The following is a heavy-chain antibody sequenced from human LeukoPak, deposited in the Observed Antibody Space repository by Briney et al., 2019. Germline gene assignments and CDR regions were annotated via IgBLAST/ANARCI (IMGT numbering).Heavy chain of an antibody. CDR1: GFTFSNYA. D-gene: IGHD3-9*01. Sequence: GASLRLSCAASGFTFSNYAMSWVRQAPVKGLEWVSAITGSGGSTYYADSVKGRFTISRDNSKNTLYLQMNSLRAEDTAVYYCAKWGDYDVLTGYYHPDYWGQGTLSPSPQ. CDR3: AKWGDYDVLTGYYHPDY. V-gene: IGHV3-23*01. J-gene: IGHJ4*02. CDR2: ITGSGGST.